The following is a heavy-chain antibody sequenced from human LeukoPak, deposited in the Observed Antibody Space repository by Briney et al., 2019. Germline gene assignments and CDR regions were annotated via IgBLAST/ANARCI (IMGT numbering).Heavy chain of an antibody. J-gene: IGHJ4*02. CDR2: IDSSGSTT. Sequence: GGSLRLSCTAFRFYFSTYDMNWVRQVPGKGLEWVSYIDSSGSTTYYAGSVQGRFTISRDNAKNSLYLQMNSLRAEDTAVYYCARVSSSWYLRYWGQGTLVTVSS. CDR1: RFYFSTYD. CDR3: ARVSSSWYLRY. V-gene: IGHV3-48*04. D-gene: IGHD6-13*01.